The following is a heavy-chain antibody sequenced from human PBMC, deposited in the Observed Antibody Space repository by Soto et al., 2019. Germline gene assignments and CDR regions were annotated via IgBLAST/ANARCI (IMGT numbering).Heavy chain of an antibody. D-gene: IGHD1-7*01. Sequence: PSETLSLTCTVSGGSISSGGYYWSWIRQHPGKGLEWIGYIYYSGSTYYNPSLKSRVTISVDTSKNQFSLKLSSVTAADTAVYYCARGDITGTENWFDPWGQGTLVTVSS. J-gene: IGHJ5*02. V-gene: IGHV4-31*03. CDR3: ARGDITGTENWFDP. CDR2: IYYSGST. CDR1: GGSISSGGYY.